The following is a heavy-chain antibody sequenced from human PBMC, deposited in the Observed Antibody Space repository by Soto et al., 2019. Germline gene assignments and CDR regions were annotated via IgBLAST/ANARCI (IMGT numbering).Heavy chain of an antibody. CDR3: ARGAGSGTYRSLTFDY. CDR1: GDSVSSNSAA. Sequence: SQTLSLTCAISGDSVSSNSAAWNWIRQSPSRGLEWLGRTYYRSKWYNDYAVSVKSRITINPDTSKNHFSLQLNSVTPDDTAVYYCARGAGSGTYRSLTFDYWGQGALVTVSS. J-gene: IGHJ4*02. CDR2: TYYRSKWYN. V-gene: IGHV6-1*01. D-gene: IGHD3-10*01.